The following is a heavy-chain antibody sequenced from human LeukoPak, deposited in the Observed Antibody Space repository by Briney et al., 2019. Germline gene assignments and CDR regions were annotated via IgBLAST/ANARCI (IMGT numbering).Heavy chain of an antibody. V-gene: IGHV3-23*01. CDR1: GFTFSSYA. CDR2: ISGSGGST. Sequence: GGSLRLSCAASGFTFSSYAMTWVRQAPGKGLEWVSTISGSGGSTYYADSVKGRFTISRDNFKNTLYLQMNSLRAEDTAVYYCAKNYDSSGYYYGLRDYWGQGTLVTVSS. J-gene: IGHJ4*02. CDR3: AKNYDSSGYYYGLRDY. D-gene: IGHD3-22*01.